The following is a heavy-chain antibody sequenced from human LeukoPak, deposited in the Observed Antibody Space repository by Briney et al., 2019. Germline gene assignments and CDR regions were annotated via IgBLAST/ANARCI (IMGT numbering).Heavy chain of an antibody. D-gene: IGHD5-24*01. CDR2: IYPGDSDT. CDR3: ASRRDGYNYADH. Sequence: GESLKISCQGSGERFTSYWIGWVRQMPGKGLEWMGIIYPGDSDTRYSPSFRGQVTISADKSISTTYLQWDSLKASDTAMYYCASRRDGYNYADHWGQGTLVTVSS. J-gene: IGHJ4*02. CDR1: GERFTSYW. V-gene: IGHV5-51*01.